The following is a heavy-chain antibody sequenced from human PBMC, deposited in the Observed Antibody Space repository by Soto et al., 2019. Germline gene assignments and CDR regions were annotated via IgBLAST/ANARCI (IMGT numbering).Heavy chain of an antibody. Sequence: QVQLQESGPGLVKPSQTRSLTCTVSGGSISSGGYYWSWIRQHPGKGLEWIGYIYYSGTTYYNPSLXSXXTIAVDTSKNQFSLRLTSVTAADTAVYYCARSVDPWGQGTLVTVSS. J-gene: IGHJ5*02. CDR1: GGSISSGGYY. V-gene: IGHV4-31*03. CDR2: IYYSGTT. CDR3: ARSVDP.